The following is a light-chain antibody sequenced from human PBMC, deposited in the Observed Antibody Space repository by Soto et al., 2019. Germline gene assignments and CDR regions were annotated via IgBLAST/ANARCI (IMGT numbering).Light chain of an antibody. CDR2: AAS. V-gene: IGKV1-9*01. J-gene: IGKJ2*01. Sequence: IQLTQSPSSLSASVGDRVTITCRARQGIRSDLAWYQQQPGKAPKLLIYAASILQGGVPSRFSGSGSGTDVTLTISSLQAEDFASYYCQQLNSFPYTFGQGTKLGIK. CDR1: QGIRSD. CDR3: QQLNSFPYT.